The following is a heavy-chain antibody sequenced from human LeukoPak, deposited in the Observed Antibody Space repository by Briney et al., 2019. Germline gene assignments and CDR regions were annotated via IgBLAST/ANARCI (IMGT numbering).Heavy chain of an antibody. CDR1: GGTFSSYA. D-gene: IGHD5-24*01. Sequence: ASVKVSCKASGGTFSSYAISWVRQAPGQGLEWMGGIIPIFGTANYAQKFQGRVTITTDESTSTAYMELSSLRSEDTAVYYCARAEVQKRWLQFRGFVDAFDIWGQGTMVTVSS. J-gene: IGHJ3*02. CDR3: ARAEVQKRWLQFRGFVDAFDI. CDR2: IIPIFGTA. V-gene: IGHV1-69*05.